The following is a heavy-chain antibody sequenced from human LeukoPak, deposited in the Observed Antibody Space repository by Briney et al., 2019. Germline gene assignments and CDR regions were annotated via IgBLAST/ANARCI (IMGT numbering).Heavy chain of an antibody. CDR1: GYTFTSYG. CDR2: ISAYNGNT. D-gene: IGHD3-10*01. V-gene: IGHV1-18*01. Sequence: ASVKVSCKASGYTFTSYGISWVRQAPGQGLEWMGRISAYNGNTNYAQKLQGRVTMTTDTSTSTAYMELRSLRSDDTAVYYCARDRLLWFGETPGYYYGMDVWGQGTTVTVSS. CDR3: ARDRLLWFGETPGYYYGMDV. J-gene: IGHJ6*02.